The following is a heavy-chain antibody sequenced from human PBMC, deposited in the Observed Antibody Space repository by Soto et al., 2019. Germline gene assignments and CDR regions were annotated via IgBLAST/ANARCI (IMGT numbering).Heavy chain of an antibody. D-gene: IGHD7-27*01. Sequence: QLQLQESGPGLVKPSQTLSLTCTVSGGSIRRSDYYWSWVRQLPGRGLEWIGYIYYSGSTFYNPSLMSRLAISGDTSRNQFSLSLTSVTAADTAVYYCARLESVTRSLGYVDYWGQGIRVTVTS. V-gene: IGHV4-31*03. CDR3: ARLESVTRSLGYVDY. CDR1: GGSIRRSDYY. J-gene: IGHJ4*02. CDR2: IYYSGST.